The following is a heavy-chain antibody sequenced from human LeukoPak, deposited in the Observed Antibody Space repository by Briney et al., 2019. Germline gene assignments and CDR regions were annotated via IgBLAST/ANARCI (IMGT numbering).Heavy chain of an antibody. CDR3: ARNRYSSSDTLLDYYYYMDV. D-gene: IGHD6-13*01. Sequence: PSETLSLTCTVSGGSISSYIYYWGWIRQPAGKGLEWIGRIYTSGSTNYNPSLKSRVTMSVDTSKNQFSLKLSSVTAADTAVYYCARNRYSSSDTLLDYYYYMDVWGKGTTVTVSS. V-gene: IGHV4-4*07. CDR1: GGSISSYIYY. CDR2: IYTSGST. J-gene: IGHJ6*03.